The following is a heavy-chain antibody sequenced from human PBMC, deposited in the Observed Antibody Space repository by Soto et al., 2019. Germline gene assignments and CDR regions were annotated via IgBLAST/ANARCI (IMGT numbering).Heavy chain of an antibody. D-gene: IGHD3-10*01. V-gene: IGHV4-34*01. CDR1: GGSFSGYY. CDR3: ARGARGFGELFNYYGMDV. J-gene: IGHJ6*02. Sequence: SETLSLTCAVYGGSFSGYYWSWIRQPPGKGLEWIGEINHSGSTNYNPSLKSRVTISVDTSKNQFSLKLSSVTAADTAVYYCARGARGFGELFNYYGMDVWGQGTTVTVSS. CDR2: INHSGST.